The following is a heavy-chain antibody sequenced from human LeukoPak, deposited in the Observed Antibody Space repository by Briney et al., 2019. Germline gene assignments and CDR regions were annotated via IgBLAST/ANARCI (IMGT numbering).Heavy chain of an antibody. CDR2: IYDDNT. J-gene: IGHJ4*02. Sequence: GGSLRLSCAASGFTVSAYAMAWVRQAPGKGLEWVSTIYDDNTYYADSVKGRFAISTDNSKSTLYLQMNSLRVEDTAVYFCAARKVRGVWFYLDYWGQGTLVTVSS. D-gene: IGHD3-10*01. CDR1: GFTVSAYA. V-gene: IGHV3-23*01. CDR3: AARKVRGVWFYLDY.